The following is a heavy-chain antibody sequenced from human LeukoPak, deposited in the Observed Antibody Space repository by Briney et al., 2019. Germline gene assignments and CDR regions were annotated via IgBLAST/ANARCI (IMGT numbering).Heavy chain of an antibody. J-gene: IGHJ4*02. V-gene: IGHV4-59*01. D-gene: IGHD4-17*01. CDR2: IYYSGST. CDR3: VRGDDYGGNSELDY. CDR1: GGSISSYY. Sequence: SETLSLTCTVSGGSISSYYWSWIRQPPGKGLEWIGYIYYSGSTNYNPSLKSRVTISVDTSKNQFSLKLSSVTAADTAVYYCVRGDDYGGNSELDYWGQGTLVTVSS.